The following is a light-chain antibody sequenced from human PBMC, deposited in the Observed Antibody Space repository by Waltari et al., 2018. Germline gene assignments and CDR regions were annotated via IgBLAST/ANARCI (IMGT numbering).Light chain of an antibody. CDR2: EGS. CDR3: CSYAGSSIHVV. CDR1: SSDVGSSNL. J-gene: IGLJ2*01. Sequence: QSALTQPASVSGSPGQSITISCTGTSSDVGSSNLVSWYQQHPGKAPKLMIYEGSKRPSGVSNRFSGSKSGNTASLTISGLQAEDEADYYCCSYAGSSIHVVFGGGTKLTVL. V-gene: IGLV2-23*01.